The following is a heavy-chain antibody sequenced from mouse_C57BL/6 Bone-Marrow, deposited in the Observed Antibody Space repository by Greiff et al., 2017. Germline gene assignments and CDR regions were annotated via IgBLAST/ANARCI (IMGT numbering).Heavy chain of an antibody. J-gene: IGHJ3*01. V-gene: IGHV1-76*01. CDR1: GYTFTDYY. CDR3: ARGGYYGPFAY. CDR2: IYPGSGNT. Sequence: VKLQESGAELVRPGASVKLSCKASGYTFTDYYINWVKQRPGQGLEWIARIYPGSGNTYYNEKFKGKATLTAEKSSSTAYMQLSSLTSEDSAVYFCARGGYYGPFAYWGQGTLVTVSA. D-gene: IGHD1-1*02.